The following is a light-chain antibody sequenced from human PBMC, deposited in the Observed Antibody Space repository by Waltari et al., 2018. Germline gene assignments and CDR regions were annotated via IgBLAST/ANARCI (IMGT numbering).Light chain of an antibody. Sequence: DIQLTQSPSFLSASVGDRVIITCRASQVISSHLAWYQQEPGKAPKLLIYAASTLQTGVPSRFSGSGSGTEFTLRISSLQPEDFGSYYCQQLHAYPLSFGGGTKVEIK. J-gene: IGKJ4*01. CDR2: AAS. CDR1: QVISSH. V-gene: IGKV1-9*01. CDR3: QQLHAYPLS.